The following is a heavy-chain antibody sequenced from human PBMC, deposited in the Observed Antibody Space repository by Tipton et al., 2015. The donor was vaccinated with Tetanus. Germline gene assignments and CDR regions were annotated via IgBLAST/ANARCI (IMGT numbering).Heavy chain of an antibody. CDR3: ARDRGDYIYYGMDV. Sequence: QVQLVQSGAEVKKPGASVKVSCKASGYTFTGYYMYWVRQAPGQGLEWMGWIDPNSGGTVYAQKFQGRVTMTRDTSINTAYMELRSLRSDDTAVYYCARDRGDYIYYGMDVWGPGTTVTVS. D-gene: IGHD3-22*01. CDR2: IDPNSGGT. CDR1: GYTFTGYY. J-gene: IGHJ6*02. V-gene: IGHV1-2*02.